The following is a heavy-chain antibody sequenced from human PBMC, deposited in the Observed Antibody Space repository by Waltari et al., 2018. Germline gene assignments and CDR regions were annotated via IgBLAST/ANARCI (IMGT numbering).Heavy chain of an antibody. Sequence: QVQLQESGPGLVKPSETLSLTCAVSGYSISSGYYWGWILQPPGKGLEWIGSIYHSGSTYYNPSLKSRVTISVDTSKNQFSLKLSSVTAADTAVYYCARQGMGGAFDIWGQGTMVTVSS. J-gene: IGHJ3*02. CDR2: IYHSGST. CDR3: ARQGMGGAFDI. V-gene: IGHV4-38-2*01. D-gene: IGHD1-26*01. CDR1: GYSISSGYY.